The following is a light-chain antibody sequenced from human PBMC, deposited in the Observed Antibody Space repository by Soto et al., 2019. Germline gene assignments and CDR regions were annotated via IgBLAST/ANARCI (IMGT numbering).Light chain of an antibody. CDR3: QQANSFPLT. CDR2: AAS. V-gene: IGKV1-17*03. CDR1: RGITNY. Sequence: DIQMTQSPSAMSASVGDRVTITCRASRGITNYVAWFQQKPGQVPKRLIYAASSLQRGVPSRFSGSGSGTEFTLTISNLQPEDFATYYCQQANSFPLTFGGGTKVEIK. J-gene: IGKJ4*01.